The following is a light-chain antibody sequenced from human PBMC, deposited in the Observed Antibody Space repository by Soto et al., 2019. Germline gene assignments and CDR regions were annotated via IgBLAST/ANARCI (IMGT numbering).Light chain of an antibody. CDR1: SSDVGGYNY. Sequence: LTQPSSLSGAPGHANPLSLTRNSSDVGGYNYVSWYQQHPGKAPKLMIYDVSNRPSGVSNRFSGSKSGNTASPTISGLQAEDEADYYCSSYTSSSTLEVFGTGTKVTVL. CDR2: DVS. J-gene: IGLJ1*01. V-gene: IGLV2-14*01. CDR3: SSYTSSSTLEV.